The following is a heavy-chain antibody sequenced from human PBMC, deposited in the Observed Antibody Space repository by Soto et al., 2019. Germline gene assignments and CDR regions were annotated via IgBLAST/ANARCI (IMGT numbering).Heavy chain of an antibody. CDR2: ISYDGSNK. D-gene: IGHD6-19*01. J-gene: IGHJ4*02. CDR1: GFTFSSYG. Sequence: QVQLVESGGGVVQPGRSLRLSCAASGFTFSSYGMHWVRQAPGKGLEWVAVISYDGSNKYYADSVKGRFTISRDNSKNTLYLQMNSLRAEDTAVYYCAKTPSSGWSRGYFGYWGQGTLVTVSS. V-gene: IGHV3-30*18. CDR3: AKTPSSGWSRGYFGY.